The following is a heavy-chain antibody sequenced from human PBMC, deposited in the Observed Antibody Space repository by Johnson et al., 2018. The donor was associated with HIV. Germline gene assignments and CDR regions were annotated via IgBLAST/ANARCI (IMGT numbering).Heavy chain of an antibody. D-gene: IGHD6-19*01. CDR3: AKGMGQWLARGAFDI. CDR2: ISSSGSTI. CDR1: GFTFSSYA. Sequence: VQLVESGGGLVQPGGSLRLSCAASGFTFSSYAMSWVRQAPGKGLEWVSYISSSGSTIYYADSVKGRFTISRDNAKNSLYLQMNSLRAEDTAVYYCAKGMGQWLARGAFDIWGQGTMVTVSS. V-gene: IGHV3-48*04. J-gene: IGHJ3*02.